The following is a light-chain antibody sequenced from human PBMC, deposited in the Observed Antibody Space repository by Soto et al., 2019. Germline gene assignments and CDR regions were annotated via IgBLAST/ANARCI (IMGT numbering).Light chain of an antibody. CDR1: SSDVGGYNY. J-gene: IGLJ2*01. V-gene: IGLV2-11*01. CDR3: CSYAGSYTLVV. Sequence: QSALTQPRSVSGSPGQSVTISCTGTSSDVGGYNYVSWYQQHPGKAPKLLIFDVSKRXXXXXXXFSGSXPGNXAXPXISGXXXXXXGXXYCCSYAGSYTLVVFGGGTKLTVL. CDR2: DVS.